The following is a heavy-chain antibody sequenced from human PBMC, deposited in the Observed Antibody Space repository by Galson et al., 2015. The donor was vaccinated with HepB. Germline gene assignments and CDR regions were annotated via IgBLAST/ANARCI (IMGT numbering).Heavy chain of an antibody. J-gene: IGHJ4*02. CDR2: IYYRGAT. CDR3: ARDAAFGGNSFDY. CDR1: GVSINGNNFY. V-gene: IGHV4-39*02. D-gene: IGHD4-23*01. Sequence: SETLSLTCTVSGVSINGNNFYWGWICQPPGKGLERIGNIYYRGATYYNPSLKSRVIISVDTTKNQFSLRLNPVTAADTAVYFCARDAAFGGNSFDYWGQGTLVTVSS.